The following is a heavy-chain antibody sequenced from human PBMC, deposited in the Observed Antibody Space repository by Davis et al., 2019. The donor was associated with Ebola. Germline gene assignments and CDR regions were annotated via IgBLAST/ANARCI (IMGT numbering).Heavy chain of an antibody. V-gene: IGHV4-31*03. CDR2: IYYSGST. D-gene: IGHD4-17*01. Sequence: LRLSCTVSGGSISSGGYYWSWIRQHPGKGLEWIGYIYYSGSTYYNPSLKSRVTISVDTSKNQFSLKLSSVTAADTAVYYCARHQDGESAFDIWGQGTMVTVSS. CDR3: ARHQDGESAFDI. CDR1: GGSISSGGYY. J-gene: IGHJ3*02.